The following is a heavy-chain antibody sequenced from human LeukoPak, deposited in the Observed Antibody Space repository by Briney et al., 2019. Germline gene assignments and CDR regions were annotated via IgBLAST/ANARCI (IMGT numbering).Heavy chain of an antibody. D-gene: IGHD3-10*01. CDR2: IYYSGST. CDR3: ARRYYFVSGSYYPFDF. J-gene: IGHJ4*02. CDR1: GGSISSHY. Sequence: SETLSLTCTVSGGSISSHYWSWIRQPPGKGLEWIGYIYYSGSTNYNPSLKSRVTVSVDTSKNQFSLKLRSVTAADTAVYYCARRYYFVSGSYYPFDFWGQGTLVTVSS. V-gene: IGHV4-59*08.